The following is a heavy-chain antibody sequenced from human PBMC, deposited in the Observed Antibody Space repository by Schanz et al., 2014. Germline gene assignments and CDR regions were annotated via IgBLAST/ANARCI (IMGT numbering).Heavy chain of an antibody. D-gene: IGHD3-16*01. J-gene: IGHJ3*01. V-gene: IGHV1-18*01. CDR2: ISAYNGHT. Sequence: QVQLVQSGAEVKKPGSSVKVSCKASGGTFSSSTLTWVRQAPGQGLEWMGRISAYNGHTTYAQKFQGRVTMATDTSTSTAYMELRNVRYDDTAMYVCARETAMITGGAFDVWGQGTMVNVSS. CDR1: GGTFSSST. CDR3: ARETAMITGGAFDV.